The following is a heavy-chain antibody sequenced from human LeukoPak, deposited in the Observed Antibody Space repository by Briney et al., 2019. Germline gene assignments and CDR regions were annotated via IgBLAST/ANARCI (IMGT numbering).Heavy chain of an antibody. CDR3: AIYGSGSYSMTYYYYYYMDV. Sequence: PSETLSLTCAVYGGSFSGYYWSWIRQPPGKGLEWIGEINHSGSTNYNPSLKSRVTISVDTSKNQFSLKLSSVTAADTAVYYCAIYGSGSYSMTYYYYYYMDVWGKGTTVTISS. D-gene: IGHD3-10*01. CDR2: INHSGST. V-gene: IGHV4-34*01. CDR1: GGSFSGYY. J-gene: IGHJ6*03.